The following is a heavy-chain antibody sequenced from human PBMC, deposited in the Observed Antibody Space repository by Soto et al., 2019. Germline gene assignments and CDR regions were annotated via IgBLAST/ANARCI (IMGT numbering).Heavy chain of an antibody. CDR1: GFTFGSYG. J-gene: IGHJ5*02. V-gene: IGHV3-30*18. Sequence: QVQLVESGGGVVQPGRSLRLSCAASGFTFGSYGMHWVRQAPGKGLEWVAVISYDGNNKYYADSVKGRFSIYRDNFNNMLYQQMSSLGVEDTAVYYSVKDLLRSTVTTCGSWGQGTLVTVSS. CDR2: ISYDGNNK. CDR3: VKDLLRSTVTTCGS. D-gene: IGHD4-17*01.